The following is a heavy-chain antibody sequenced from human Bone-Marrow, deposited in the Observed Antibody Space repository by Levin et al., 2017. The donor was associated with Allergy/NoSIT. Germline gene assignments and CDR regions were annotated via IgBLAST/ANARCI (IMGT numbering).Heavy chain of an antibody. CDR2: ISYDGSNK. CDR3: ARDAPEGGVISGGLNWFDP. CDR1: GFPFSSYA. Sequence: LSLTCAASGFPFSSYAMHWVRQAPGKGLEWVAVISYDGSNKYYADSVKGRFTISRDNSKNTLYLQMNSLRAEDTAVYYCARDAPEGGVISGGLNWFDPWGQGTLVTVSS. J-gene: IGHJ5*02. D-gene: IGHD3-10*01. V-gene: IGHV3-30-3*01.